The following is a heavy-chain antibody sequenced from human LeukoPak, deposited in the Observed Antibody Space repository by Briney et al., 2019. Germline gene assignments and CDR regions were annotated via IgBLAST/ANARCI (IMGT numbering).Heavy chain of an antibody. D-gene: IGHD1-7*01. V-gene: IGHV3-48*03. CDR3: AKAADTNYFRYGDY. CDR2: ISSSGSTI. Sequence: GGTLSLSCAASVFTFSSYDMNWVRQAAGKGLEWVRYISSSGSTIYYADSVKGRFTISRDNAKNSLYLQMNNLRADDTALYYCAKAADTNYFRYGDYWGQGTLVTVSS. CDR1: VFTFSSYD. J-gene: IGHJ4*02.